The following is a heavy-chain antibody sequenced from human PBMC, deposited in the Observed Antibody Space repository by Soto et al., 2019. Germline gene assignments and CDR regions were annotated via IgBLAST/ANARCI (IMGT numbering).Heavy chain of an antibody. CDR2: VSHDGRT. V-gene: IGHV4-34*02. Sequence: QVQLQQWGAGLLKPSETLSLTCAVYGESLNGYHWSWIRQPPGTGLEWIGEVSHDGRTNYNPSLTGXXTXPXTAPKNQFPLSLKPGTAADAAVYYYARGHWSDRLLNWGQGALVTVS. D-gene: IGHD2-8*02. CDR1: GESLNGYH. CDR3: ARGHWSDRLLN. J-gene: IGHJ4*02.